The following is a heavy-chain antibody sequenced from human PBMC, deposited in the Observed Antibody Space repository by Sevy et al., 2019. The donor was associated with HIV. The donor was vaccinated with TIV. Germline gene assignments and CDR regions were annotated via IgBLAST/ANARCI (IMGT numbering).Heavy chain of an antibody. Sequence: GGSLRLSCAASGFTFRDYSMSWVRQAPGEGLEWVASISSTTTYRYYADSVKGRFTISRDNANNSLYLQMDSLRAEDKGGYYCGGDFANPGSYHIWGQGTMVTVSS. CDR1: GFTFRDYS. CDR2: ISSTTTYR. CDR3: GGDFANPGSYHI. J-gene: IGHJ3*02. D-gene: IGHD3-10*01. V-gene: IGHV3-21*01.